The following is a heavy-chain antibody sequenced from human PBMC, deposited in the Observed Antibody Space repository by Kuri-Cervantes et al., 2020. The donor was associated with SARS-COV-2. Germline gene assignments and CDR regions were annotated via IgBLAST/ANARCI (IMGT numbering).Heavy chain of an antibody. CDR2: ISCDGSNK. J-gene: IGHJ4*02. D-gene: IGHD4-17*01. Sequence: GESLKISCAASGFTFSDYYMSWIRQAPGKGLEWVAVISCDGSNKYYADSVKGRFTISRDNSKNTLYLQMNSLRAEDTAVYYCARGDYGDYGDYWGQGTLVTVSS. CDR3: ARGDYGDYGDY. V-gene: IGHV3-30-3*01. CDR1: GFTFSDYY.